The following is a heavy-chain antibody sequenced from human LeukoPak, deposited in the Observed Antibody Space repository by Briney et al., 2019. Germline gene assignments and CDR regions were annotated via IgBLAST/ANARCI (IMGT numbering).Heavy chain of an antibody. CDR3: ARQGYTASYYFLDF. CDR1: GDFIRSYW. Sequence: PSESLSLTCDVSGDFIRSYWWGWVRQPAGKGLEWIWRIYNTGCTKFNPSLKSRLTMSMDTSTNQFSLKLSLKLTSVTAADTAVYFCARQGYTASYYFLDFWSQGTLVTVTP. D-gene: IGHD1-26*01. J-gene: IGHJ4*02. CDR2: IYNTGCT. V-gene: IGHV4-4*07.